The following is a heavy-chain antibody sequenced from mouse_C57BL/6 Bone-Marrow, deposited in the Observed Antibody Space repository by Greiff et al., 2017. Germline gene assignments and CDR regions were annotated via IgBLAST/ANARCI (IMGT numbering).Heavy chain of an antibody. V-gene: IGHV1-50*01. D-gene: IGHD3-3*01. CDR3: AREGFPYFDV. J-gene: IGHJ1*03. CDR2: IDPSDSYT. Sequence: QVQLQQPGAELVKPGASVKLSCKASGYTFTSYWMQWVKQRPGQGLEWIGEIDPSDSYTNYNQKFKGKATLTVDTSSSTAYMQLSSLTSEDSAVYYCAREGFPYFDVWGTETTVTVSA. CDR1: GYTFTSYW.